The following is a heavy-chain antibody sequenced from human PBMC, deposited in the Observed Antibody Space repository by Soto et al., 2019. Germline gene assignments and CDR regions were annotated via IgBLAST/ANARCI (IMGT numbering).Heavy chain of an antibody. CDR2: IYYSGST. J-gene: IGHJ6*02. V-gene: IGHV4-39*01. CDR1: GGSIRSSSLC. Sequence: SETVPLTCTVSGGSIRSSSLCWGWIRQPPGKGLGWIGSIYYSGSTYYNPSPKSRVTISVDTSKNQFSLKLSSVTAADTGVYYCAPGRYSGMAVWGQGPTVT. CDR3: APGRYSGMAV.